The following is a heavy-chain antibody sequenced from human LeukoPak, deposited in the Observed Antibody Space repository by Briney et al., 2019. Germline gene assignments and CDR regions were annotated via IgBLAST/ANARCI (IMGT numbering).Heavy chain of an antibody. Sequence: GGSLRLSCAASGFTFYNYRMSWVRPAPGKGRGWVSTVNADGGNTYYADSVKGRFTISRDNSKSTLILQMNSLRVVDTALYYCTKRVKYGGTWDHFADWGQGTLVTVSS. CDR3: TKRVKYGGTWDHFAD. V-gene: IGHV3-23*01. CDR2: VNADGGNT. J-gene: IGHJ4*02. CDR1: GFTFYNYR. D-gene: IGHD1-26*01.